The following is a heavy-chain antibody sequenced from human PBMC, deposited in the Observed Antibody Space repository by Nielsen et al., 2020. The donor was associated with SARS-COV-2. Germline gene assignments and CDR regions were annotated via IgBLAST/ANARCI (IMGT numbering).Heavy chain of an antibody. J-gene: IGHJ5*02. CDR1: GYILTELS. CDR2: FDPEDGET. V-gene: IGHV1-24*01. CDR3: ATGPVSGINWFDP. Sequence: ASVTVSCKVSGYILTELSMHWVRQAPGKGLEWMGGFDPEDGETIYAQKFQGRVTMTEDTSTDTAYMELSSLRSEDTAVYYCATGPVSGINWFDPWGQGTLVTVSP. D-gene: IGHD2-15*01.